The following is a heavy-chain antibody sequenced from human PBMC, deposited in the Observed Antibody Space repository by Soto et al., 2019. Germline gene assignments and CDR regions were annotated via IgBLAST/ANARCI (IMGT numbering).Heavy chain of an antibody. CDR2: LSKDGANE. CDR3: AKDPSTGGADY. D-gene: IGHD2-15*01. J-gene: IGHJ4*02. V-gene: IGHV3-23*01. CDR1: GFILSEYA. Sequence: HLLEFGGEMVRPGESLRLSCTASGFILSEYAMNWVRHTPGAGLEWVSTLSKDGANEHYVDSVKGRFTISRDDAKNTLYLQMNSLRAEDTAMYYCAKDPSTGGADYWGQGTQVTVSS.